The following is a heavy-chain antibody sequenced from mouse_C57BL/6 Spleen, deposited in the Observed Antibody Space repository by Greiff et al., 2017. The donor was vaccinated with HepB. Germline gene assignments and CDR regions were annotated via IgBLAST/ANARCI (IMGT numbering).Heavy chain of an antibody. V-gene: IGHV1-81*01. CDR3: ARGGSITTVYYFDY. Sequence: VKLQESGAELARPGASVKLSCKASGYTFTSYGISWVKQRTGQGLEWIGEIYPRSGNTYYNEKFKGKATLTADKSSSTAYMELRSLTSEDSAVYFCARGGSITTVYYFDYWGQGTTLTVSS. D-gene: IGHD1-1*01. J-gene: IGHJ2*01. CDR1: GYTFTSYG. CDR2: IYPRSGNT.